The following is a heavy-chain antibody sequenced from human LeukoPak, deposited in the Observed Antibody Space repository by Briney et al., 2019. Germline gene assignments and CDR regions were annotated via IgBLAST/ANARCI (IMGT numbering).Heavy chain of an antibody. CDR3: AKDVVTAYDFWSGYLDY. D-gene: IGHD3-3*01. CDR2: INQDGSEK. Sequence: PGGSLRLSCAASGFSFRSHWMSWVRQAPGKGLEWVANINQDGSEKYYVDSVKGRFTISRDNAENPLYLQMNTLRAEDTAVYYCAKDVVTAYDFWSGYLDYWGQGTLVTVSS. CDR1: GFSFRSHW. V-gene: IGHV3-7*01. J-gene: IGHJ4*02.